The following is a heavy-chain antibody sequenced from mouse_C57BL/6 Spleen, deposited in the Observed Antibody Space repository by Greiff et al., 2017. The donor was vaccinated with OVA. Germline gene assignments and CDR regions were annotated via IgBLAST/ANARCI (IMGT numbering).Heavy chain of an antibody. J-gene: IGHJ4*01. V-gene: IGHV1-80*01. CDR2: IYPGDGDT. CDR3: ARSIYYDYDDGGYYAMDY. D-gene: IGHD2-4*01. CDR1: GYAFSSYW. Sequence: VMLVESGAELVKPGASVKISCKASGYAFSSYWMNWVKQRPGKGLEWIGQIYPGDGDTNYNGKFKGKATLTADKSSSTAYMQLSSLTSEDSAVYFCARSIYYDYDDGGYYAMDYWGQGTSVTVSS.